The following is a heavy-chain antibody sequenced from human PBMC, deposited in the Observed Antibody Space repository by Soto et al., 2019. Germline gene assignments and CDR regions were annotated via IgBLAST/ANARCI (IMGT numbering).Heavy chain of an antibody. CDR1: GFTFTSSA. CDR3: AAGQPPVGYYYDGMDV. V-gene: IGHV1-58*02. J-gene: IGHJ6*02. CDR2: IVVGSGNT. D-gene: IGHD6-13*01. Sequence: QMQLVQSGPEVKKPGTSVKVSCKASGFTFTSSAMQWVRQARGQRLEWIGWIVVGSGNTNYAQKFQERVTITRDMFTSSADLELSSLRSEDAAVYYGAAGQPPVGYYYDGMDVWGQGTTVTVSS.